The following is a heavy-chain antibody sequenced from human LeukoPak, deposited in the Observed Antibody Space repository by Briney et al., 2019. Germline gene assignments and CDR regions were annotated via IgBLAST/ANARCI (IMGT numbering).Heavy chain of an antibody. CDR3: ATLRAGSGSYYRHPDY. CDR2: INPNSGGT. D-gene: IGHD3-10*01. CDR1: GYTFTSYY. Sequence: ASVKVSCKASGYTFTSYYMHWVRQAPGQGLEWMGWINPNSGGTNYAQKFQGRVTMTRDTSIRTAYMELSRLRSDDTAVYYCATLRAGSGSYYRHPDYWGQGTLVTVSS. V-gene: IGHV1-2*02. J-gene: IGHJ4*02.